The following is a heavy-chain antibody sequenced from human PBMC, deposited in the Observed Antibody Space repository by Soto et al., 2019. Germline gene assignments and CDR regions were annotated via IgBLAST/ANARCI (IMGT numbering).Heavy chain of an antibody. CDR2: IYYSGST. D-gene: IGHD1-1*01. Sequence: SETLSLTCTVSGGSTSSSSYYWGWIRQPPGKGLEWIGSIYYSGSTYYNPSLKSRVTISVDTSKNQFSLKLSSVTAADTAVYYCAREAGTLLSYYFDYWGQGTLVTVSS. CDR1: GGSTSSSSYY. CDR3: AREAGTLLSYYFDY. J-gene: IGHJ4*02. V-gene: IGHV4-39*02.